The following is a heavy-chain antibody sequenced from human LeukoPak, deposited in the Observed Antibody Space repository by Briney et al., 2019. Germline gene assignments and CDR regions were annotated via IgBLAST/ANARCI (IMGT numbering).Heavy chain of an antibody. V-gene: IGHV1-2*02. D-gene: IGHD6-6*01. CDR3: ARGEQLVDYYYYMDV. CDR2: INPNSGGT. CDR1: GYTFTGHY. Sequence: ASVKVSCKASGYTFTGHYMHWVRQAPGQGLEWMGWINPNSGGTNYAQKFQGRVTMTRDTSISTAYMELSRLRSDDTAVYYCARGEQLVDYYYYMDVWGKGTTVTVSS. J-gene: IGHJ6*03.